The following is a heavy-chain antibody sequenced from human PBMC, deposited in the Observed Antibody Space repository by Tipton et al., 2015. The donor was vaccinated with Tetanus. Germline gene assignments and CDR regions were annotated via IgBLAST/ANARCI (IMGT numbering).Heavy chain of an antibody. CDR2: ISWNSGSI. J-gene: IGHJ4*02. V-gene: IGHV3-9*01. D-gene: IGHD2-15*01. CDR1: GFTFDDYA. CDR3: ARVVVAATHFDY. Sequence: SLRLSCAASGFTFDDYAMHWVRQAPGKGLEWVSGISWNSGSIGYADSVKGRFTISGDNAKNSLYLQMNSLRAEDTALHYCARVVVAATHFDYWGQGTLVTVSS.